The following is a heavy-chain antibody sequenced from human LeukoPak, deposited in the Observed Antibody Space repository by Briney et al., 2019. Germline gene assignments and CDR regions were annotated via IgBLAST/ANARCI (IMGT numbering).Heavy chain of an antibody. Sequence: ASVKVSCKASGYTFTGYYMHWVRQAPGQGLEWMGWINTNSGNPTYDQGFTGRFVFSLDTSVSTAYLQILNLKAEDTAVYYCVRELETMVRGVVVDYWGQGTLVSVSS. CDR1: GYTFTGYY. V-gene: IGHV7-4-1*01. CDR2: INTNSGNP. D-gene: IGHD3-10*01. J-gene: IGHJ4*02. CDR3: VRELETMVRGVVVDY.